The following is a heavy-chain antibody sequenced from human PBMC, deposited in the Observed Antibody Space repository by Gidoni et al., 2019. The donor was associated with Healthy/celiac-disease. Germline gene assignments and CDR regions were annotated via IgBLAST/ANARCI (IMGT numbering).Heavy chain of an antibody. Sequence: EVQLVESGGGLVQPGGSLRLSCAASGFTFSSYEMNWVRQATGKGLEWVSYISSSGSTIYYADSVKGRFTISRDNAKNALYLQMNSLRAEDTAVYYCARTSLGFDIWGQGTMVTVSS. J-gene: IGHJ3*02. CDR2: ISSSGSTI. V-gene: IGHV3-48*03. CDR3: ARTSLGFDI. CDR1: GFTFSSYE. D-gene: IGHD3-16*01.